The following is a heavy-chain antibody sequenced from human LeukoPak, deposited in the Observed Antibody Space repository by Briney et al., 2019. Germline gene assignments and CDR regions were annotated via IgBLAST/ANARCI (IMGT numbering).Heavy chain of an antibody. J-gene: IGHJ4*02. V-gene: IGHV3-9*01. CDR1: GFSFDDYA. CDR3: AKDIRPGYSTGWYDY. Sequence: SLRLSCAASGFSFDDYAIHWVRQAPGTGLEWVSGISWNSGSIGYADSVKGRLTISRDNAKKSLYLQMNSLRAEDTALYCCAKDIRPGYSTGWYDYWGQGTLVTVSS. D-gene: IGHD6-19*01. CDR2: ISWNSGSI.